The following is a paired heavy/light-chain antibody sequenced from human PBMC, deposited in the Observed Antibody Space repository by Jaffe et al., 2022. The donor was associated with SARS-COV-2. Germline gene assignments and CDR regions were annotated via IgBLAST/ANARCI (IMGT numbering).Heavy chain of an antibody. CDR3: AREVGGEWNYNWFDP. V-gene: IGHV4-39*01. D-gene: IGHD3-10*01. CDR1: GDSISTSSYY. J-gene: IGHJ5*02. CDR2: IYSSGSS. Sequence: QLQLQESGPGLVKPSETLSVTCTVSGDSISTSSYYWAWIRQPPGKGLEWIGSIYSSGSSYYNPSLKSRVTISVDTSKKQFSLRLSSVTAADTAVYYCAREVGGEWNYNWFDPWGQGTLLTVSS.
Light chain of an antibody. Sequence: SSELTQDPAVSVALGQTVRITCQGDSLRSYYASWYQQKPGQAPVVVIYGKDIRPSGIPDRFSGSTSGNTASLTITGAQAEDEADYYCDSRDSSGSQVLFGGGTKLTVL. CDR3: DSRDSSGSQVL. V-gene: IGLV3-19*01. J-gene: IGLJ3*02. CDR2: GKD. CDR1: SLRSYY.